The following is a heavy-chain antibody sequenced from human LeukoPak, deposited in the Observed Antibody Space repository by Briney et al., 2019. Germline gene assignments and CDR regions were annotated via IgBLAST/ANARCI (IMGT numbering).Heavy chain of an antibody. V-gene: IGHV4-4*02. CDR1: GGSISSGNW. CDR3: ARLGIKYYYGSGSYYKSAFDI. D-gene: IGHD3-10*01. J-gene: IGHJ3*02. Sequence: SETLSLTCAVSGGSISSGNWWSWVRQPPGKGLEWIGEIYHSGSTNYNPSLKSRVTISVDKSKNQFSLKLSSMTAADTAVYYCARLGIKYYYGSGSYYKSAFDIWGQGTMVTVSS. CDR2: IYHSGST.